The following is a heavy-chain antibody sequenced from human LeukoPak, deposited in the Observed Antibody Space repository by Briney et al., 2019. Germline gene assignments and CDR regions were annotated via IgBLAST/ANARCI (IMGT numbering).Heavy chain of an antibody. CDR1: GYTFTGYY. J-gene: IGHJ5*02. V-gene: IGHV1-2*02. CDR3: ARGGFIAVAGTPYYWFDP. D-gene: IGHD6-19*01. CDR2: INPNSGGT. Sequence: ASVKVSCKASGYTFTGYYMHWVRQAPGQGLEWMGWINPNSGGTNYAQKFQGRVTMTRDTSISTAYMELSRLRSDGTAVYYCARGGFIAVAGTPYYWFDPWGQGTLVTVSS.